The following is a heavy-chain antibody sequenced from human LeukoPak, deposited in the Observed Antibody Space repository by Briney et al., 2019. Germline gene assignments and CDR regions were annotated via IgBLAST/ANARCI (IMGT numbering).Heavy chain of an antibody. CDR1: GFTFSSYS. CDR2: INSSSSTI. D-gene: IGHD1-26*01. CDR3: AKGPVGATLVYYFDY. J-gene: IGHJ4*02. Sequence: GSLRLSCAASGFTFSSYSMNWVRPAPGKGLEWVSYINSSSSTIYYADSVKGRFTISRDNSKNTLYLQMNSLRAEDTAVYYCAKGPVGATLVYYFDYWGQGTLVTVSS. V-gene: IGHV3-48*01.